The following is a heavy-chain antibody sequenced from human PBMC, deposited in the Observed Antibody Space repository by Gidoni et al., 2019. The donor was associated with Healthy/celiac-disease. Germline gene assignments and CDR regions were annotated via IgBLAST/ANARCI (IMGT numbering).Heavy chain of an antibody. J-gene: IGHJ6*03. CDR1: GGSISSYY. CDR2: IYYSGST. Sequence: QVQLQESGPGLVKPSETLSLTCTVSGGSISSYYWSWIRQPPGKGLEWIGYIYYSGSTNYNPSLKSRVTISVDTSKNQFSLKLSSVTAADTAVYYCARQIVGATTVDYYYYMDVWGKGTTVTVSS. D-gene: IGHD1-26*01. CDR3: ARQIVGATTVDYYYYMDV. V-gene: IGHV4-59*01.